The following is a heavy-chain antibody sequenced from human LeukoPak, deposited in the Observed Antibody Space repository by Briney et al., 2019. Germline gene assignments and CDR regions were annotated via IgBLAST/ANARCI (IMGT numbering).Heavy chain of an antibody. V-gene: IGHV3-73*01. CDR1: GFTFSASA. CDR3: TNLYSSGYQY. D-gene: IGHD3-22*01. Sequence: GGSLRLSCAASGFTFSASAIHWVRQASGKGLEWVGRIRSKANNYATAYAASVKGRFIISRDDSKKTAYLQMNSPRTEDTAVYYCTNLYSSGYQYWGQGTLAAVSS. CDR2: IRSKANNYAT. J-gene: IGHJ4*02.